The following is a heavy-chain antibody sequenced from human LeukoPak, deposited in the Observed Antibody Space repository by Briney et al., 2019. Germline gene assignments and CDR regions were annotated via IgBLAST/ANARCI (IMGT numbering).Heavy chain of an antibody. CDR2: IYYSGST. V-gene: IGHV4-39*01. Sequence: SETLSLTCTVSGGSIGSSSYYWGWIRQPPGKGLEWIRSIYYSGSTCYNPSLKSRVTISVDTSKNQFSLKLSSVTAADTAVYYCARHGRGYSYGKIDYWGQGTLVTVSS. CDR3: ARHGRGYSYGKIDY. J-gene: IGHJ4*02. CDR1: GGSIGSSSYY. D-gene: IGHD5-18*01.